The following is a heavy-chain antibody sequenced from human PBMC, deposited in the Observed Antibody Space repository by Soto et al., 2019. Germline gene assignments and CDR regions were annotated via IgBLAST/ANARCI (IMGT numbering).Heavy chain of an antibody. CDR2: ISYSGST. CDR3: ARYKSNYYYGMDV. J-gene: IGHJ6*02. D-gene: IGHD1-20*01. CDR1: GGSISSDSYY. V-gene: IGHV4-39*07. Sequence: SETLSLTCTVSGGSISSDSYYWGWIRQSPEKGLEWIASISYSGSTNYNPSLKSRLTISVDTSKNQFSLKLSSVTAADTAVYYCARYKSNYYYGMDVWGQGTTVTVSS.